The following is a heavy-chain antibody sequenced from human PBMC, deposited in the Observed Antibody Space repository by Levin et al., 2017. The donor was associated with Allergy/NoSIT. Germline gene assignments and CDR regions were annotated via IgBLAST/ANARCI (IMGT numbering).Heavy chain of an antibody. CDR2: IKSKPDGGTT. J-gene: IGHJ4*02. CDR1: GFTFNNAW. D-gene: IGHD2-15*01. V-gene: IGHV3-15*01. Sequence: MSGGSLRLSCVGSGFTFNNAWLSWVRQAPGKGLEWVALIKSKPDGGTTDSAPPVKGRFTISRDDSKNTLYLQMNSLETEDTAVYYCIMEGQCSDGTCAHFEYWGQGTLVTVSS. CDR3: IMEGQCSDGTCAHFEY.